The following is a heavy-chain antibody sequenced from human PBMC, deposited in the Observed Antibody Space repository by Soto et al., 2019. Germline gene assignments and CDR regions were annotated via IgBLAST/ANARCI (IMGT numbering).Heavy chain of an antibody. CDR3: ARVVTNEGATRRAGVDNWLDP. J-gene: IGHJ5*02. CDR1: GLFFSGYN. Sequence: SAALSLSNASKGLFFSGYNRSVRHQPPGKGVEWIGEINHSGSTNYNPSLKSRVTISVDTSKNQFSLKLSSVTAADTAVYYCARVVTNEGATRRAGVDNWLDPWGKGNLGTV. CDR2: INHSGST. D-gene: IGHD1-26*01. V-gene: IGHV4-34*01.